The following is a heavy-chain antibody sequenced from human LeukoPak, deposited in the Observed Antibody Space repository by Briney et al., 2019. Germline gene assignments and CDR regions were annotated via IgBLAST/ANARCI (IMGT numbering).Heavy chain of an antibody. J-gene: IGHJ6*03. V-gene: IGHV4-34*01. Sequence: SETLSLTCAVYGGSFSGYYWSWIRQPPGKGLEWIGEINHSGSTNYNPSLKSRVTISVDTSKNQFSLKLSSVTAADTAVYYCARGHVVPAAMRYYYYYYYMDVWGKGTTVTVSS. CDR2: INHSGST. CDR1: GGSFSGYY. CDR3: ARGHVVPAAMRYYYYYYYMDV. D-gene: IGHD2-2*01.